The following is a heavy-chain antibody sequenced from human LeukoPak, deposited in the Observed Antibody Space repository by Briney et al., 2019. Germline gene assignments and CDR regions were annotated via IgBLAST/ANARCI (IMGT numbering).Heavy chain of an antibody. Sequence: GGSLRLSCAASGFTFDDYAMHWVRQAPGKGLEWVSGISWNSGSIGYADSVKGRFTISRDNAKNSLYLQMNSLRAEDTALYYCAKDMERSSSWYFDYWGQGTLVTVSS. CDR3: AKDMERSSSWYFDY. CDR1: GFTFDDYA. J-gene: IGHJ4*02. D-gene: IGHD6-13*01. V-gene: IGHV3-9*01. CDR2: ISWNSGSI.